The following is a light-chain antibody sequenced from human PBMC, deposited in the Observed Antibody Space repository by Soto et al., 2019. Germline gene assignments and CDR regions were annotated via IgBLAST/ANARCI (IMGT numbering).Light chain of an antibody. CDR2: DTT. J-gene: IGLJ2*01. CDR3: LLSYSGDRV. V-gene: IGLV7-46*01. CDR1: TGAVTSGHY. Sequence: QAVVTQEPSLTVSPGGTVTLTCGSSTGAVTSGHYPYWFQQKPGQAPRTLIYDTTNRHSWTPARFSGSLLGGKAALTLSGAQPEDEADYYCLLSYSGDRVFGGGTKVTVL.